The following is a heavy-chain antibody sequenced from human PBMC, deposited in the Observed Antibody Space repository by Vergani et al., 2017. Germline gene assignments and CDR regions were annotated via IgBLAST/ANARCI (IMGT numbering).Heavy chain of an antibody. CDR1: GFTFSSYA. V-gene: IGHV3-23*01. D-gene: IGHD3-3*01. CDR2: ISGSGGST. J-gene: IGHJ3*02. Sequence: EVQLLESGGGLVQPGGSLRLSCAASGFTFSSYAMSWVRQAPGKGLEWVSAISGSGGSTYYADSVKGRFTISRDNAKNSLYLQMNSLRAEDTAVYYCSGGFLEWDYAFDIWGQGTMVTVSS. CDR3: SGGFLEWDYAFDI.